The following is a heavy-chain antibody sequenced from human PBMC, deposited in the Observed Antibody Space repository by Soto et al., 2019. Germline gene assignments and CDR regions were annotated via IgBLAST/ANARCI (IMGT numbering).Heavy chain of an antibody. CDR3: ARGLNWEQDNTLGYYYYGMDV. Sequence: ASVKVSCKASGYTFTGYYMHWVRQAPGQGLEWMGWINPNSGGTNYAQKFQGWVTMTRDTSISTAYMELSRLRSDDTAVYYCARGLNWEQDNTLGYYYYGMDVWGQGTTVTVSS. CDR2: INPNSGGT. D-gene: IGHD7-27*01. J-gene: IGHJ6*02. CDR1: GYTFTGYY. V-gene: IGHV1-2*04.